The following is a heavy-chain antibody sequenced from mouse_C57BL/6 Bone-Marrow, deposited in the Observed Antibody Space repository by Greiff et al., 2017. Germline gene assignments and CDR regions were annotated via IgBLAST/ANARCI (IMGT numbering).Heavy chain of an antibody. Sequence: QVQLQQSGAELARPGASVKLSCKASGYTFTSYGISWVKQRTGQGLEWIGEIYPRSGNTYYNEKFKGKATLTADKSSSTAYMELRSLTSEDSAVXFCARWGYGSSPLFAYWGQGTLVTVSA. CDR1: GYTFTSYG. CDR2: IYPRSGNT. CDR3: ARWGYGSSPLFAY. D-gene: IGHD1-1*01. J-gene: IGHJ3*01. V-gene: IGHV1-81*01.